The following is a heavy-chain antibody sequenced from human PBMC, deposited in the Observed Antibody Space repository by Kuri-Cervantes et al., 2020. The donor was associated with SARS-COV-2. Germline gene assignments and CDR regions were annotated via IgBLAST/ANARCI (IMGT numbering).Heavy chain of an antibody. D-gene: IGHD1-1*01. CDR1: GFTFDDYT. CDR2: ISWDGGST. J-gene: IGHJ4*02. V-gene: IGHV3-43*01. CDR3: AKDSDWSLDY. Sequence: GESLKISCAASGFTFDDYTMHWVRQAPGKGLEWVSLISWDGGSTYYADSVKGRFTISRDNSKNTLYLQMNSLRAEDTAVYYCAKDSDWSLDYWGQGTLVTVSS.